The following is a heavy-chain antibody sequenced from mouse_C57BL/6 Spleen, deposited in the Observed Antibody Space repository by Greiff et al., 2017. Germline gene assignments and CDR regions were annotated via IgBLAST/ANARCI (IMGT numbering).Heavy chain of an antibody. CDR3: TTDWDGDY. Sequence: VQLQQSGAELVRPGASVTLSCKASGYTFTDYEMHWVKQTPVHGLEWIGAIDPETGGTAYNQKFKGKAILTADKSSSTAYMELRSLTSEDSAVYYCTTDWDGDYWGQGTSVTVSS. D-gene: IGHD4-1*01. CDR1: GYTFTDYE. J-gene: IGHJ4*01. CDR2: IDPETGGT. V-gene: IGHV1-15*01.